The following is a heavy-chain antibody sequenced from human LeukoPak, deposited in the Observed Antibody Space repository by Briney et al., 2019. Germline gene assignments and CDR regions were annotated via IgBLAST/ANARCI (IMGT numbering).Heavy chain of an antibody. V-gene: IGHV1-2*06. J-gene: IGHJ3*02. Sequence: ASVKVSCKASGYTFTGYYMHWVRQAPGQGLEWMGRINPNSGGTNYAQKLQGRVTMTRDTSISTAYMELSRLRSDDTAVYYCAGGLFVPYSSSWYEAFDIWGQGTMVTVSS. CDR1: GYTFTGYY. D-gene: IGHD6-13*01. CDR3: AGGLFVPYSSSWYEAFDI. CDR2: INPNSGGT.